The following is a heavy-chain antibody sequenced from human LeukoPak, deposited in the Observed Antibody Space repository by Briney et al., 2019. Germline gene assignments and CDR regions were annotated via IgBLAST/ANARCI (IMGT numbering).Heavy chain of an antibody. J-gene: IGHJ4*02. Sequence: GGSLRLSCAASGFTFSSFAMHWVRQAPGKGLDWVAAISYDGSKKYYTDSVMGRFTISRDNSKNTLYLEMKSLRAEDTAVYYCARDSDDYVWGSSRSFDYWGQGTLVTVSS. CDR1: GFTFSSFA. CDR3: ARDSDDYVWGSSRSFDY. CDR2: ISYDGSKK. D-gene: IGHD3-16*02. V-gene: IGHV3-30-3*01.